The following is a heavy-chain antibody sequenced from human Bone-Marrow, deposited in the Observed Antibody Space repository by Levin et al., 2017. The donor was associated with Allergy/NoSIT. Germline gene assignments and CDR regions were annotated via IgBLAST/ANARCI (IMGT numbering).Heavy chain of an antibody. D-gene: IGHD6-13*01. V-gene: IGHV6-1*01. CDR3: ARTGGGIAAAGTEFDH. CDR1: GASVSSHSAA. J-gene: IGHJ4*02. CDR2: TYYRSNWFS. Sequence: SETLSLTCGISGASVSSHSAAWIWIRQSPSRGLQWLGRTYYRSNWFSDYEVSVKGRITISADTSKNQVSLQLSSVIPEDTAVYYCARTGGGIAAAGTEFDHWGQGILVTVSS.